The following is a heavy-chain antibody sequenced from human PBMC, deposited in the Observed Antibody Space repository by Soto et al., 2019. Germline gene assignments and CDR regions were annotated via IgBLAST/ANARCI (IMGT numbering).Heavy chain of an antibody. CDR3: ARAEVDMPTP. Sequence: EMYLVDSGGGLVQPGGSLRLSCAASGFSVTASYMIWVRQAPGKGLEFGSVIWTNGGTLYADSVKGRFILSRDNSMNTVYLQMNSLRVEDTAVYYCARAEVDMPTPWGQGTLVTVSS. D-gene: IGHD2-15*01. J-gene: IGHJ5*02. CDR1: GFSVTASY. V-gene: IGHV3-66*01. CDR2: IWTNGGT.